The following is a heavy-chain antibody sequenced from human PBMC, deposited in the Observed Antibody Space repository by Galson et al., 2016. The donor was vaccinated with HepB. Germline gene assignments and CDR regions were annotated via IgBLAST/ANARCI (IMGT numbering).Heavy chain of an antibody. J-gene: IGHJ4*02. D-gene: IGHD2-2*01. CDR3: ARDVPATGFDY. V-gene: IGHV1-3*01. CDR2: INVGNGKT. Sequence: SVKVSCKASGYTFINYAIHWVRQAPGQRLDWMGWINVGNGKTKYSENFKGRVTITWDTSATTAYMEMSSLRSEDRAVYYCARDVPATGFDYWGQGTLVTVSS. CDR1: GYTFINYA.